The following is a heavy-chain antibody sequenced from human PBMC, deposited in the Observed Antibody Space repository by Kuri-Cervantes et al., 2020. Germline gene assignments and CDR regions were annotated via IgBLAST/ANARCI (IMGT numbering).Heavy chain of an antibody. D-gene: IGHD6-19*01. V-gene: IGHV3-9*01. CDR3: AKEGYSSGWSRGGFDY. J-gene: IGHJ4*02. CDR1: GFTFDDYA. Sequence: GGSLRLSCVASGFTFDDYAMHWVRQAPGKGLEWVSGISWNSGSIGYADSVKGRFTISRDNAKNSLYLQMNSLRAEDTALYYCAKEGYSSGWSRGGFDYWGQGTLVTVSS. CDR2: ISWNSGSI.